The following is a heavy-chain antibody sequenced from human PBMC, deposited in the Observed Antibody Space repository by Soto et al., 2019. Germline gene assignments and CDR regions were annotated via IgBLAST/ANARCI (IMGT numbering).Heavy chain of an antibody. CDR1: GGTFSSYA. CDR2: IIPIFGTA. CDR3: ARGRTWYSSGWGSYYYYGMDV. Sequence: SVNVSCKASGGTFSSYAISWVRQAPGQGLEWMGGIIPIFGTANYAQKFQGRVTITADESTSTAYMELSSLRSEDTAVYYCARGRTWYSSGWGSYYYYGMDVWGQGTTVTVSS. J-gene: IGHJ6*02. V-gene: IGHV1-69*13. D-gene: IGHD6-19*01.